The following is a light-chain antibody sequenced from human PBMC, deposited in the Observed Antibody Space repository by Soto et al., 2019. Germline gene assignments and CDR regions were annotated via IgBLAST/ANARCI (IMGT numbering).Light chain of an antibody. J-gene: IGKJ1*01. V-gene: IGKV3-20*01. Sequence: EIVLTQSPGTLSRSPGERATLSCRASQSGSSSYLAWYQQKPGQAPRLLIYGTSSRATAIPDRFSGSGSGTDFTLTISRLEPEDFAVYYCQQYGSSSWTFGQGTKVEIK. CDR3: QQYGSSSWT. CDR1: QSGSSSY. CDR2: GTS.